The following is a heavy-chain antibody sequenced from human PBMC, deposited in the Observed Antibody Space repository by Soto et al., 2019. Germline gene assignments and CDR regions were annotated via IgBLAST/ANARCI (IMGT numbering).Heavy chain of an antibody. Sequence: EVQLVESGGGLVQPGGSLRLSCAASGFTFSSYSMNWVRQAPGKGLEWVSYISSSSSTIYYADSVKGRFTISRDNAKNXLYLQMYSLRAEDTAVYYCARDGYGDAYYYYGMDVWGQGTTVTVSS. D-gene: IGHD4-17*01. J-gene: IGHJ6*02. CDR2: ISSSSSTI. CDR3: ARDGYGDAYYYYGMDV. V-gene: IGHV3-48*01. CDR1: GFTFSSYS.